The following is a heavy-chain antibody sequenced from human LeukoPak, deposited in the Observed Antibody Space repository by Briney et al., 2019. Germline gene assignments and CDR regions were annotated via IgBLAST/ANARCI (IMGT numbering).Heavy chain of an antibody. CDR3: ARVRTECYDFWSGYYDY. CDR1: GGTFRSYA. D-gene: IGHD3-3*01. CDR2: IIPIFGTA. V-gene: IGHV1-69*05. J-gene: IGHJ4*02. Sequence: GASVKVSCKASGGTFRSYAISWVRQAPGQGLEWMGGIIPIFGTANYAQKFQGRVTITTDESTSTAYMELSSLRSEDTAVYYCARVRTECYDFWSGYYDYWGQGTLVTVSS.